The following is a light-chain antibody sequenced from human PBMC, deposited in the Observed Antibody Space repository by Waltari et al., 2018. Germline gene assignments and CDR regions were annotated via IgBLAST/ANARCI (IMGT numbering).Light chain of an antibody. V-gene: IGLV3-1*01. CDR1: QLGDKY. Sequence: SYELTQPPSVSVSPGQTTNITCYGGQLGDKYHCLYQQKAGQSTVLVIYQDDKRPSGIPERFSGYNSGNTATLTISGTQAMDEADYYCQAWDRSTVVFGGGTKLTVL. CDR3: QAWDRSTVV. J-gene: IGLJ2*01. CDR2: QDD.